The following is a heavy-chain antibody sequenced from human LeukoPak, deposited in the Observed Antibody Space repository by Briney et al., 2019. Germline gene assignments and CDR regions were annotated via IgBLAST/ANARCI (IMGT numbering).Heavy chain of an antibody. V-gene: IGHV7-4-1*02. Sequence: GASVKVSCKASGYTFTSFAINWVRQAPGQGLEWMGGINTNTGNPTYAHDFTGRFVFSLDTSVSTAYLQITSLKAEDTAVYYCARNSIFGVVWDWGQGTLVTVSS. CDR1: GYTFTSFA. CDR2: INTNTGNP. D-gene: IGHD3-3*01. CDR3: ARNSIFGVVWD. J-gene: IGHJ4*02.